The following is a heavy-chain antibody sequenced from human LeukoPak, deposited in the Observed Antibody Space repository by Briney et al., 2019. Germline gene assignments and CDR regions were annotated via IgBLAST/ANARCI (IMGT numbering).Heavy chain of an antibody. Sequence: KPGGSLRLSCAASGFTFSSYSMNWVRQAPGKGLEWVSSISSSSSYIYYADSVKGRFTISRDNAKNSLYLQMNSLRAEDTAVYYCWGGRFLEWLLYSPSGRAFDIWGQGTMVTVSS. V-gene: IGHV3-21*01. J-gene: IGHJ3*02. CDR2: ISSSSSYI. CDR3: WGGRFLEWLLYSPSGRAFDI. D-gene: IGHD3-3*01. CDR1: GFTFSSYS.